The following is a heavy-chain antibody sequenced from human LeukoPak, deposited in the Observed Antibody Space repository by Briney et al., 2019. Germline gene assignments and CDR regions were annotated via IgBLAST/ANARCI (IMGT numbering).Heavy chain of an antibody. CDR1: GYSFTSYW. Sequence: GESLKISCKGSGYSFTSYWIGWVRPMPGKGLEWMGIIYPGDSDTRYSPSFQGQVTISADKSISTAYLQWSSLKAPDTAMYYCARTDSTSKGTGAFDIWGQGTMVTVSS. CDR2: IYPGDSDT. V-gene: IGHV5-51*01. D-gene: IGHD2-2*01. CDR3: ARTDSTSKGTGAFDI. J-gene: IGHJ3*02.